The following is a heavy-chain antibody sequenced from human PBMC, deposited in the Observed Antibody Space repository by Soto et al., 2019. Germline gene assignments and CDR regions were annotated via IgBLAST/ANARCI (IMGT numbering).Heavy chain of an antibody. CDR1: GSSFTKNV. D-gene: IGHD3-10*01. CDR3: AKEVYGAARGAMDV. Sequence: EVQLVESGGGLVQPGGSLRLPCAASGSSFTKNVINWFPQAPGKGLEWVSGITDNGGSTYYADSVKGRCTISRDNSKNTLFLQMNSLRAEDTAIYYCAKEVYGAARGAMDVWGQGTTVTVSS. CDR2: ITDNGGST. V-gene: IGHV3-23*04. J-gene: IGHJ6*02.